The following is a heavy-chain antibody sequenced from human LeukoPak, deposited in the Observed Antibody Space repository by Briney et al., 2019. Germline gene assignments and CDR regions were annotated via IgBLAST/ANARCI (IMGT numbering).Heavy chain of an antibody. CDR3: ARDRYCSSTSCYNWFDP. Sequence: GGSLRLSCAASGFTFSSYAMHWVRQAPGKGLEWVAVISYDGSKKYYADSVKGRFTISRDNSKNTLYLQMNSLRAEDTAVYYCARDRYCSSTSCYNWFDPWGQGTLVTVSS. CDR1: GFTFSSYA. V-gene: IGHV3-30-3*01. D-gene: IGHD2-2*01. J-gene: IGHJ5*02. CDR2: ISYDGSKK.